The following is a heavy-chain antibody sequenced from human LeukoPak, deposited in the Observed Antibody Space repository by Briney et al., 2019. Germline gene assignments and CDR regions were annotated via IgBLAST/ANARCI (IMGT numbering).Heavy chain of an antibody. CDR2: VNNDESST. V-gene: IGHV3-74*01. CDR1: GFTFSSYW. J-gene: IGHJ4*02. D-gene: IGHD5-24*01. CDR3: AKVWLPSYYFDY. Sequence: PGGSLRLSCAASGFTFSSYWMHWVRQAPGKGLVWVSRVNNDESSTSYADSVKGRFTISRDNAKNTLYLQMNSLRAEDTAVYYCAKVWLPSYYFDYWGQGTLVTVSS.